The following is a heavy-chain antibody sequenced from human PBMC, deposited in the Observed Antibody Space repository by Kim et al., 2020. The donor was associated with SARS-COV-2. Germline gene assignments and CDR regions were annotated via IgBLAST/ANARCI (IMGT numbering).Heavy chain of an antibody. CDR3: ARHPVAGFDFDY. J-gene: IGHJ4*02. V-gene: IGHV4-39*01. D-gene: IGHD6-19*01. Sequence: SETLSLTCTVSGGSISSSSYYWGWIRQPPGKGLEWIGSIYYSGSTYYNPSLKSRVTISVDTSKNQFSLKLSSVTAADTAVYYCARHPVAGFDFDYWGQGT. CDR1: GGSISSSSYY. CDR2: IYYSGST.